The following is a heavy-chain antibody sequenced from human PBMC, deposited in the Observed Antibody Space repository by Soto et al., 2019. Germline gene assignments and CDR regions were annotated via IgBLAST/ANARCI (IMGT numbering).Heavy chain of an antibody. V-gene: IGHV3-23*01. D-gene: IGHD2-21*02. Sequence: PGGSLRLSCAASGFTFSNYAMSWVRQAPGKGLEWVSGISGSGGSAYYADSVKGRFTISRDNSKNTLYLQMNSLRAEDTAVYYCARSHKLLWWGRYYYYYGMDVWGQGTTVTVSS. CDR1: GFTFSNYA. J-gene: IGHJ6*02. CDR3: ARSHKLLWWGRYYYYYGMDV. CDR2: ISGSGGSA.